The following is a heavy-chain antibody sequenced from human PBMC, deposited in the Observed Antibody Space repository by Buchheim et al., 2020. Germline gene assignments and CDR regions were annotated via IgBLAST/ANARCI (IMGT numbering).Heavy chain of an antibody. D-gene: IGHD2-8*01. CDR3: ASPDCTNGVCSTDYYYYGMDV. V-gene: IGHV3-30*04. J-gene: IGHJ6*02. Sequence: QVQLVESGGGVVQPGRSLRLSCAASGFTFSSYAMHWVRQAPGKGLEWVAVISYDGSNKYYADSVKGRFTISRDNSKNTLYLQMNSLRAEDTAVYYCASPDCTNGVCSTDYYYYGMDVWGQGTT. CDR1: GFTFSSYA. CDR2: ISYDGSNK.